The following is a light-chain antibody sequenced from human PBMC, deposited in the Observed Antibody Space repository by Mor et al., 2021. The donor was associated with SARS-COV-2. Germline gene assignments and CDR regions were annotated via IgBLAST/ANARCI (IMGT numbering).Light chain of an antibody. Sequence: YQQIPGTAPKLVIYSNTNRPSGVPERFSGSKAGTSASLAITGLQAEDEADYYCQSFDSSLSIWVFGGGTKLTVL. J-gene: IGLJ3*02. CDR2: SNT. CDR3: QSFDSSLSIWV. V-gene: IGLV1-40*01.